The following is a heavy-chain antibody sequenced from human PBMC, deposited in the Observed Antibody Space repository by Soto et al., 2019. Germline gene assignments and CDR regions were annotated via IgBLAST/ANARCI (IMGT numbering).Heavy chain of an antibody. Sequence: GGSLRLSCAASGFTFSSYAMSWVRQAPGKGLEWVSAISGSGGSTYYADSVKGRFTISRDNSKNTLYLQMNSLRAEDTAVYYCAKDGRRMVRGVIITLSDYWGQGTLVTSPQ. CDR2: ISGSGGST. J-gene: IGHJ4*02. D-gene: IGHD3-10*01. CDR1: GFTFSSYA. V-gene: IGHV3-23*01. CDR3: AKDGRRMVRGVIITLSDY.